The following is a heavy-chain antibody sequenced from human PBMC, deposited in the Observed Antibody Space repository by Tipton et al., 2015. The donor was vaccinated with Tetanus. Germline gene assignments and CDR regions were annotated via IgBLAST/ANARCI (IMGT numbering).Heavy chain of an antibody. CDR1: GDPMNDFY. CDR2: IFYSGNT. Sequence: TLSLTCTVSGDPMNDFYWSWIRQPPGKGLEWIGHIFYSGNTDYNPSLKSRVTISVDTSRKQFSPRLSSVTAADTAVYYCARDQKSATLSHFFYGLDVWGQGTTVTVSS. D-gene: IGHD2-15*01. CDR3: ARDQKSATLSHFFYGLDV. V-gene: IGHV4-59*01. J-gene: IGHJ6*02.